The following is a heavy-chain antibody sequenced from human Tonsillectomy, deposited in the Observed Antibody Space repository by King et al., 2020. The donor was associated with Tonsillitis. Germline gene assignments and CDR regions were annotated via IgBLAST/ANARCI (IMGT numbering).Heavy chain of an antibody. CDR3: ARDPGMVRGVIITPWFDP. J-gene: IGHJ5*02. CDR1: GGTFSSYA. V-gene: IGHV1-69*09. Sequence: QLVQSGAEVKKPGSSVKVSCKASGGTFSSYAISWVRQAPGQGLEWVGRIIPILGIANYAQKFQGRVTITADQSTSTAYRELSSLRSEDTAVYYCARDPGMVRGVIITPWFDPWGQGTLVTVSS. CDR2: IIPILGIA. D-gene: IGHD3-10*01.